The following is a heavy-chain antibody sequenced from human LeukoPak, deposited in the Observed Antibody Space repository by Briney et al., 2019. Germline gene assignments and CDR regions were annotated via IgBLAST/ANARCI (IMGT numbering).Heavy chain of an antibody. D-gene: IGHD2-21*01. V-gene: IGHV4-59*01. J-gene: IGHJ3*02. CDR2: MHNSGST. CDR1: GGSISHYY. CDR3: VREEDGVIDDAFDI. Sequence: SETLSLTCTVSGGSISHYYWSWIRQPPGKGLEWIAYMHNSGSTSSNPSLRSRVTLSLDTSNNRFSLNFISVTTADTAVYYCVREEDGVIDDAFDIWGQGIMVTVSS.